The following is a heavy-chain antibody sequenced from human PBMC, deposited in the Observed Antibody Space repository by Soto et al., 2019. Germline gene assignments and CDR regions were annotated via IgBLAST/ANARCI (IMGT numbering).Heavy chain of an antibody. J-gene: IGHJ3*02. D-gene: IGHD1-26*01. Sequence: EVQLVESGGGVVQPGGSLRLSCAASGFPFDDYSMNWVRQVPGKGLEWVSLISWDGADTYYADSVKGRFTVSRDNSKNSLYLQMNSLTTEDTALYSCAKFGWGGSNSESHASDIWGQGTMVTVSS. V-gene: IGHV3-43*01. CDR1: GFPFDDYS. CDR2: ISWDGADT. CDR3: AKFGWGGSNSESHASDI.